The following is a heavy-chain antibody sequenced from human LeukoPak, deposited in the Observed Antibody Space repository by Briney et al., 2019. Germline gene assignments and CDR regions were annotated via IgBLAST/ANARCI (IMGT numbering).Heavy chain of an antibody. J-gene: IGHJ4*02. V-gene: IGHV1-2*02. CDR1: GYTFTGYY. Sequence: ASVKVSCKASGYTFTGYYMHWVRQPPGQGLEWMGWINPNSGGTNYAQKFQGRVTMTRDTSISTAYMELSRLRSDDTAVYYCARDGFDVDTAMTPGGYWGQGTLVTVSS. CDR2: INPNSGGT. D-gene: IGHD5-18*01. CDR3: ARDGFDVDTAMTPGGY.